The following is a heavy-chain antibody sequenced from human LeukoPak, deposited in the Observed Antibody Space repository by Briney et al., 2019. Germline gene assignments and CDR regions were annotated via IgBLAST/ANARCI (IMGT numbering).Heavy chain of an antibody. CDR2: IWYDGSNK. CDR3: AKAPSIAAAGTFDY. CDR1: GFTFSSYG. J-gene: IGHJ4*02. Sequence: GRSLRLSCAASGFTFSSYGMHWVRQAPGKGLEWVAVIWYDGSNKYYADSVKGRFTISRDNSKNTLYLQMNSLRAEDTAVYYCAKAPSIAAAGTFDYWGQGALVTVSS. V-gene: IGHV3-33*06. D-gene: IGHD6-13*01.